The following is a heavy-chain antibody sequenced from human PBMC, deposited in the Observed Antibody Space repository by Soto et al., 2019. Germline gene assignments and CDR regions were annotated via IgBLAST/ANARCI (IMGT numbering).Heavy chain of an antibody. CDR2: IYYTGST. Sequence: PSETLSLTCTVSGGSISNYYWSWIRQPPGKGLEWIGYIYYTGSTNYNPTLKSRVTMSVDTSKNQFSLKLSSVTAADTAVYYCARRRGDYLPYYFDYWGQGTLVTVSS. CDR1: GGSISNYY. V-gene: IGHV4-59*08. CDR3: ARRRGDYLPYYFDY. D-gene: IGHD4-17*01. J-gene: IGHJ4*02.